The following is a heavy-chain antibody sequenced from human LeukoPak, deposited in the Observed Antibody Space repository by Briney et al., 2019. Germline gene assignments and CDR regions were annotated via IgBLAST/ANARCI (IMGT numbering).Heavy chain of an antibody. CDR2: FDPGDAET. CDR3: AGGGYYDILRY. Sequence: ASVKVSCKVSGNTLTELSLHWVRQAPGKGLEWMGGFDPGDAETIYAQEFQGRVTLTEDTSTDTAYMELSSLRSEDTAVYYCAGGGYYDILRYWGQGTLVTVSS. V-gene: IGHV1-24*01. J-gene: IGHJ4*02. CDR1: GNTLTELS. D-gene: IGHD3-9*01.